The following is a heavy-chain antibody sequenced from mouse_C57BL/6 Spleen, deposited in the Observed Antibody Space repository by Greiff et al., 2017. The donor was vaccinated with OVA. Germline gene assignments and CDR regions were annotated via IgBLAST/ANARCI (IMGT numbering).Heavy chain of an antibody. J-gene: IGHJ2*01. Sequence: LVEPGASVKISCKASGYAFSSSWMNWVKQRPGKGLEWIGRIYPGDGDTNYNGKFKGKATLTADKSSSTAYMQLSSLTSEDSAVYFCARHYYGSSYGYFDYWGQGTTLTVSS. CDR1: GYAFSSSW. V-gene: IGHV1-82*01. D-gene: IGHD1-1*01. CDR2: IYPGDGDT. CDR3: ARHYYGSSYGYFDY.